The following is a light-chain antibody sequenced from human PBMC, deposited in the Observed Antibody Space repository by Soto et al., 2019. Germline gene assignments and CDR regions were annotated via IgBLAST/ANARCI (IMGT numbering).Light chain of an antibody. CDR1: QSVINY. Sequence: EIVLTQSPATLSLSPGERATLSCRASQSVINYLAWYQQKPGQAPRLLIYGASSRATGIPDRFSGSGSGTDFTLTISRLEPEDFAVYYCQQYGSSITFGQGTRLEIK. V-gene: IGKV3-20*01. CDR2: GAS. J-gene: IGKJ5*01. CDR3: QQYGSSIT.